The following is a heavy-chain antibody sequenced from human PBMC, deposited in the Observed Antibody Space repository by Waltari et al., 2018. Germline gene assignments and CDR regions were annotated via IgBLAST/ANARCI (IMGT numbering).Heavy chain of an antibody. CDR3: ARDPKGTTVIYDAFDL. CDR1: AGTFSSYE. J-gene: IGHJ3*01. V-gene: IGHV1-69*14. Sequence: QVHLVQAGAEVKKPGSSVRVSCQASAGTFSSYELHWVLQAPGQGLDWMGGIIPIFGTPIYAQKFQGRVTITADKSTTTAYMELSSLRFEDTAVYYCARDPKGTTVIYDAFDLWGQGTMVSVSS. CDR2: IIPIFGTP. D-gene: IGHD4-17*01.